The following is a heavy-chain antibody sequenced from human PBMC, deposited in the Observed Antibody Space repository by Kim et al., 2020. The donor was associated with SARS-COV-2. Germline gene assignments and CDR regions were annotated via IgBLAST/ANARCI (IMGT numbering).Heavy chain of an antibody. Sequence: GGSLRLSCAASGFTFSSYGMHWVRQAPGKGLEWVAVIWYDGSNKYYADSVKGRFTISRDNSKNTLYLQMNSLRAEDTAVYYCARDYGDYKNHYYYYGMDVWGQGTTVTVSS. CDR1: GFTFSSYG. CDR2: IWYDGSNK. CDR3: ARDYGDYKNHYYYYGMDV. D-gene: IGHD4-17*01. J-gene: IGHJ6*02. V-gene: IGHV3-33*01.